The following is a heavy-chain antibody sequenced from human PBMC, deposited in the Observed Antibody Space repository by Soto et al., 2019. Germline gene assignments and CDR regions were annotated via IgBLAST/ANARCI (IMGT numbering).Heavy chain of an antibody. V-gene: IGHV5-51*01. CDR1: GYSFTTYW. CDR3: ARLMYAGYYYYALDV. CDR2: IYPRDSDT. Sequence: GESLKISCKGAGYSFTTYWIGWVRQMPGKGLECVGIIYPRDSDTRYSPSFQGQVTISVDRSDSTAYLRWSSLKASDTAIYYCARLMYAGYYYYALDVWGQGTTVTVSS. D-gene: IGHD2-8*01. J-gene: IGHJ6*02.